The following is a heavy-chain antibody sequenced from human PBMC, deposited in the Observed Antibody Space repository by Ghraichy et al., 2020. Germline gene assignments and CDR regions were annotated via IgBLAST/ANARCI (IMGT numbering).Heavy chain of an antibody. V-gene: IGHV3-23*01. D-gene: IGHD6-19*01. CDR3: AKWGWGSWYFDL. Sequence: GGSLRLSCAASGFTFSSSVMSWVRQAPGKGLEWVSGISGSGGSTFYADSVKGRFTISRDNYRNTLYLQMNSLRAEDTAVYYCAKWGWGSWYFDLWGRGTLVTVSS. J-gene: IGHJ2*01. CDR2: ISGSGGST. CDR1: GFTFSSSV.